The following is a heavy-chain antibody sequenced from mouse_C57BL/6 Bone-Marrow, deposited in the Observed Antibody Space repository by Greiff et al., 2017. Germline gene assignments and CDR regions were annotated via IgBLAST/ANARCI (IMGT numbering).Heavy chain of an antibody. CDR3: ARPYYGSSLWYFDV. Sequence: VQLKESGPVLVKPGASVKMSCKASGYTFTDYYMNWVKQSHGKSLEWIGVINPYNGGTSYNQKFKGKATLTVDKSSSTAYMELNSLTSEDSAVYYCARPYYGSSLWYFDVWGTGTTVTVSS. CDR1: GYTFTDYY. D-gene: IGHD1-1*01. V-gene: IGHV1-19*01. J-gene: IGHJ1*03. CDR2: INPYNGGT.